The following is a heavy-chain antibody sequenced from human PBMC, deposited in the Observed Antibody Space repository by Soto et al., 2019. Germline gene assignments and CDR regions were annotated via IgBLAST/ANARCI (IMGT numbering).Heavy chain of an antibody. V-gene: IGHV1-18*01. J-gene: IGHJ3*02. CDR3: ARASLRFLEWLGLGDAFDI. CDR2: ISAYNGNT. Sequence: ASVKVSCKASGYTFTSYGISWVRQAPGQGLEWMGWISAYNGNTNYAQKLQGRVTMTTDTSTSTAYMELRSLRSDDTAVYYCARASLRFLEWLGLGDAFDIWGQGTMVTVSS. D-gene: IGHD3-3*01. CDR1: GYTFTSYG.